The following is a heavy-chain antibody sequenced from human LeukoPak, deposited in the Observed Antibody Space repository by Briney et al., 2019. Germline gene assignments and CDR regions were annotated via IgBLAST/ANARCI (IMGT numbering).Heavy chain of an antibody. Sequence: GGSLRLSCAASGFTFSNYAMSWVRQAPGKGLEWVAVISYDGSNKYYADSVKGRFTISRDNSKNTLYLQMNSLRAEDTAVYYCAKSHPSGWLRFDYWGQGTLVTVSS. CDR1: GFTFSNYA. V-gene: IGHV3-30*18. D-gene: IGHD6-19*01. CDR2: ISYDGSNK. CDR3: AKSHPSGWLRFDY. J-gene: IGHJ4*02.